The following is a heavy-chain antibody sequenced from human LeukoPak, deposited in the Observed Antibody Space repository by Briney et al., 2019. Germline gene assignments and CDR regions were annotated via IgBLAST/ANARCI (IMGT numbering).Heavy chain of an antibody. CDR3: ARSIGAGSYIHWYFAL. Sequence: EASVKVSCKASGYTFTGYYMHWVRQAPGQGLEWMGWINPNSGGTNYAQKFQGRVTMTRDTSISTAYMELSRLRSDDTAVYYCARSIGAGSYIHWYFALWGRGTLVTVSS. J-gene: IGHJ2*01. CDR1: GYTFTGYY. D-gene: IGHD3-10*01. V-gene: IGHV1-2*02. CDR2: INPNSGGT.